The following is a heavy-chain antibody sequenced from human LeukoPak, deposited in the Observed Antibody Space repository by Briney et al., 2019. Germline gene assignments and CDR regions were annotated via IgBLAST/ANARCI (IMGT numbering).Heavy chain of an antibody. D-gene: IGHD1-26*01. J-gene: IGHJ3*02. Sequence: GGSLRLSCAASGFTFSTYAMSWVRQAPGKGLEWVSSISGSGGNTYCADSVKGRFTISRDNSKNTLYLQMNSLRAEDTAVYYCAKAPFGAGGSYNAFDIWGQGTMVTVSS. V-gene: IGHV3-23*01. CDR1: GFTFSTYA. CDR3: AKAPFGAGGSYNAFDI. CDR2: ISGSGGNT.